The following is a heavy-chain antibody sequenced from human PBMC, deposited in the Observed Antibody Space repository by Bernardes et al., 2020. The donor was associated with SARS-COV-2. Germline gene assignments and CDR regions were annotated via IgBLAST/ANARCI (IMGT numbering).Heavy chain of an antibody. CDR1: GFTFSSYS. CDR2: ISSSSSTI. CDR3: VRDLRGGANSNY. V-gene: IGHV3-48*01. Sequence: GGSLRLSCAASGFTFSSYSMNWFRQAPGKGLEWVSYISSSSSTIYYADSVKGRFTISRDNAKNSLYLKMNSLRAEDTAVYYCVRDLRGGANSNYWGQGTLVNVS. J-gene: IGHJ4*02. D-gene: IGHD1-1*01.